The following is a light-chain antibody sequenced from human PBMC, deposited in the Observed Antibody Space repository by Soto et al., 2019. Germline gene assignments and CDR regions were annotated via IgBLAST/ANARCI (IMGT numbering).Light chain of an antibody. V-gene: IGKV4-1*01. J-gene: IGKJ1*01. CDR2: WAS. Sequence: DIVMTQSPDSLAVPLGERATINCKSSQSVLYSSNNKNYLAWYQQKPGQPPKLLIYWASTRESGVPDRFSGSGSGTDFTLTISSLQAEDVAVYYCQHYYSSWTFGQGTKVDIK. CDR1: QSVLYSSNNKNY. CDR3: QHYYSSWT.